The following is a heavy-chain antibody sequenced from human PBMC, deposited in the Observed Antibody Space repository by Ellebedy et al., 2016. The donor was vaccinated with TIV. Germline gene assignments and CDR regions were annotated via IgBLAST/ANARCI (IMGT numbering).Heavy chain of an antibody. CDR3: ARDREGWETDAFDI. J-gene: IGHJ3*02. V-gene: IGHV3-23*01. D-gene: IGHD1-26*01. Sequence: GGSLGLSXTASGFTFSSYAMTWVRQAPGEGLEWVSSLTRSGDNTYYAESVKGRFTISRDNAKNTLYLHMNSLRAEDTAVYFCARDREGWETDAFDIWGQGTMVTVSS. CDR2: LTRSGDNT. CDR1: GFTFSSYA.